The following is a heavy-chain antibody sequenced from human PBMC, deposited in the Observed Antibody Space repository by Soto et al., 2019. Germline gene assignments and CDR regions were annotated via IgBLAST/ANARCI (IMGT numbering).Heavy chain of an antibody. CDR3: AADGATVTTNYYYYGMDV. CDR2: IVVGSGNT. J-gene: IGHJ6*02. CDR1: GYTLTELS. Sequence: ASVKVSCKVSGYTLTELSMHWVRQARGQRLEWIGWIVVGSGNTNYAQKFQERVTITRDMSTSTAYMELSSLRSEDTAVYYCAADGATVTTNYYYYGMDVWGQGTTVTVSS. D-gene: IGHD4-4*01. V-gene: IGHV1-58*02.